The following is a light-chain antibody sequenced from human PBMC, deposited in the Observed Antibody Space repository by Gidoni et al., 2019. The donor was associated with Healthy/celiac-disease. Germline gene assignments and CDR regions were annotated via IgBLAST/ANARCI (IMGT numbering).Light chain of an antibody. CDR1: SNDVDFYQF. J-gene: IGLJ2*01. V-gene: IGLV2-11*01. Sequence: QSALTQPRSVSGSPGQSVTISCTGTSNDVDFYQFVSWYQQHPGRAPKLLIYDVVKRPSGVAGRFSGSKSGNTASLTISGLQAEDEADYYCSSYAGSVLFGGGTKLTVL. CDR3: SSYAGSVL. CDR2: DVV.